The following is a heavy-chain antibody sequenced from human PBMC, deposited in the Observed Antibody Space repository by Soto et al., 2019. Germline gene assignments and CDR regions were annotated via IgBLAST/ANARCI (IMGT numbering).Heavy chain of an antibody. V-gene: IGHV1-18*01. J-gene: IGHJ6*02. D-gene: IGHD2-21*01. Sequence: QGQLVQSGVEVKKPGASVRVSCKASGYPFTNYGINWVRLAPGQGLEWMGRISGRSGGTNYGPKFRDRITMATDTSSKTAYMELRRLRFDDTAVYYCAKDGGHRARMHICGMDVWGQGTTVTVSS. CDR3: AKDGGHRARMHICGMDV. CDR1: GYPFTNYG. CDR2: ISGRSGGT.